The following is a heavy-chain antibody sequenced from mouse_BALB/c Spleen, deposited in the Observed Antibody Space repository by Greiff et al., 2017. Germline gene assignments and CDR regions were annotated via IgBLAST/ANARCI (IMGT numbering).Heavy chain of an antibody. D-gene: IGHD2-3*01. Sequence: QVQLQQSGAELVKPGASVKLSCKASGYTFTSYYMYWVKQRPGQGLEWIGGINPSNGGTNFNEKFKSKATLTVDKSSSTAYMQLSSLTSEDSAVYYCTRTVYDGYYGAYAMDYWGQGTSVTVSS. J-gene: IGHJ4*01. CDR1: GYTFTSYY. CDR3: TRTVYDGYYGAYAMDY. V-gene: IGHV1S81*02. CDR2: INPSNGGT.